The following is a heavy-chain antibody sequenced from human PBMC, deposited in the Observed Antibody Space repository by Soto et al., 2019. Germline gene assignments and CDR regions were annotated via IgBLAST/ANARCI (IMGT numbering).Heavy chain of an antibody. D-gene: IGHD5-12*01. Sequence: EVQLLESGGGLVHPGGYLRLYCAASGFTFSSYAMSWVRQAPGKGLEWVSAISGRGGSAYYADSVKGRFTVSRDNSKNTRYLQVTSLRAEDAAVYYCAKGYRGYVPDAFHIWGQGTTVTGSS. CDR1: GFTFSSYA. J-gene: IGHJ3*02. CDR2: ISGRGGSA. CDR3: AKGYRGYVPDAFHI. V-gene: IGHV3-23*01.